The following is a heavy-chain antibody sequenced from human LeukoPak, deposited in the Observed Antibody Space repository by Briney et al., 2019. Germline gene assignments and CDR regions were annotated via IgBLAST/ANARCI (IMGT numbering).Heavy chain of an antibody. D-gene: IGHD3-22*01. CDR2: IRSNSDGGTI. Sequence: GGSLRLSCATSGFTFSNAWMNWVRQAPGKGLEWVGRIRSNSDGGTIDYAAPVKGRFTLSRDDSKTTLYLQMNSLQTEDTAVYYCATDFYVSTWGQGTLVTVSS. CDR3: ATDFYVST. V-gene: IGHV3-15*07. J-gene: IGHJ5*02. CDR1: GFTFSNAW.